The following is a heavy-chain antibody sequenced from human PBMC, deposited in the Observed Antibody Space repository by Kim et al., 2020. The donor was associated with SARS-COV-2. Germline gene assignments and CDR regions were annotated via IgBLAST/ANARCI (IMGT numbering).Heavy chain of an antibody. J-gene: IGHJ5*02. Sequence: SETLSLTCSVSDGSISSSIYHWAWIRQPPGRGLEWIGHIYNGGTTYYNPSLKSRLIISVDTSKKQFSMRLNSVTAADTAVYYCARVGMGGTFFDPWGQGT. CDR3: ARVGMGGTFFDP. CDR2: IYNGGTT. V-gene: IGHV4-39*07. CDR1: DGSISSSIYH. D-gene: IGHD1-20*01.